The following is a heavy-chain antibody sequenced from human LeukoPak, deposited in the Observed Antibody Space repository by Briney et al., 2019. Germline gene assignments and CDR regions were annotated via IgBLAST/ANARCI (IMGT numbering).Heavy chain of an antibody. CDR1: GGSFSGYY. J-gene: IGHJ5*02. CDR2: INHSGST. CDR3: ARDGMWHYGSGLDP. V-gene: IGHV4-34*01. D-gene: IGHD3-10*01. Sequence: PSETLSLTCAVYGGSFSGYYWSWIRQPPGKGLEWIGEINHSGSTNYNPSLKSRVTMSVETSKNQLSLKLSSVTAADTALYYCARDGMWHYGSGLDPWGQGTLVTVSS.